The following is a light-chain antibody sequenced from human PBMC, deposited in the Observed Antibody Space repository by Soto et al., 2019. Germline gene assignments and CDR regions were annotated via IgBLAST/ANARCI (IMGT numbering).Light chain of an antibody. CDR3: LQSYRTPLT. J-gene: IGKJ4*01. CDR1: QSINNY. CDR2: GAS. Sequence: DIQMTQSPSSLSASVGDRVTITCRASQSINNYLSWYQQKPGKAPNLLIFGASTLQSGVPSRFSGSGAGTDFTLTISSLQPEDFATYYCLQSYRTPLTFGGGTKVDIK. V-gene: IGKV1-39*01.